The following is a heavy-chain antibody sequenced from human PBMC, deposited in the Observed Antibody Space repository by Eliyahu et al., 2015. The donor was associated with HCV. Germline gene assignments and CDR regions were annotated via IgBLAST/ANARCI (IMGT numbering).Heavy chain of an antibody. CDR2: IYYSGST. V-gene: IGHV4-59*01. J-gene: IGHJ4*02. D-gene: IGHD6-13*01. CDR1: GXXXSSYY. CDR3: ARMAPRWDRGYSSSWSPFDY. Sequence: QVQLQESGPGLVKPSETLSLTCTVSGXXXSSYYXXWIRXPPGKGLEWIGYIYYSGSTNYNPSLKSRVTISVDTSKNQFSLKLSSVTAADTAVYYCARMAPRWDRGYSSSWSPFDYWGQGTLVTVSS.